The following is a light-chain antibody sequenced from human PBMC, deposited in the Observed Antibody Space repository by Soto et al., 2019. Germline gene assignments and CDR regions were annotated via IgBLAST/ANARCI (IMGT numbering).Light chain of an antibody. J-gene: IGKJ2*01. Sequence: DIVLTQTPLSSPVTLGQPASISCRSSQSLVHSDGNTYLSWFHQRPGQPPRLLIDKVSNRFSGVPDRFSGSGAGTEFTPKINRVEAEDVGIYFCMQATQYRPYTFGQGTKLEIK. CDR3: MQATQYRPYT. V-gene: IGKV2-24*01. CDR2: KVS. CDR1: QSLVHSDGNTY.